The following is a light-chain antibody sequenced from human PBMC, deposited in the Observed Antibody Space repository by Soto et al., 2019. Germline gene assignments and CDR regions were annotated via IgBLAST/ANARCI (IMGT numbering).Light chain of an antibody. V-gene: IGLV6-57*02. CDR2: EDN. CDR1: SGSIASNY. Sequence: LTQPHSVSESPGKTVTISCTGSSGSIASNYVQWYQQRPGSAPTTVIYEDNRRPSGVPDRFSGSIDNSSNSASLTISGLKTEDEADYYCQSYDSNNWVFGGGTKVTVL. CDR3: QSYDSNNWV. J-gene: IGLJ3*02.